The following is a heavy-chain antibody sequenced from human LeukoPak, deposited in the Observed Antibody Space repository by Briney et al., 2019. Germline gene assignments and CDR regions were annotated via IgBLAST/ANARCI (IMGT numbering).Heavy chain of an antibody. D-gene: IGHD3-16*02. CDR2: ISYDGSNK. V-gene: IGHV3-30-3*01. CDR1: GFNFSSYA. Sequence: GGSLRLSCAASGFNFSSYAMHWVRQAPGKGLEWVAGISYDGSNKYYADSVKGRFTISRDNSKNTLYLQMNSLRAEDTAVYYCAREGAYYDYVWGSYRPPYYFDYWGQGTLVTVSS. J-gene: IGHJ4*02. CDR3: AREGAYYDYVWGSYRPPYYFDY.